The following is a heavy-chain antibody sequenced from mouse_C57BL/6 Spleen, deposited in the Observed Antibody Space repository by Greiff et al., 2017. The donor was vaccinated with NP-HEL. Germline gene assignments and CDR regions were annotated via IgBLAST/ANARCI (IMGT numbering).Heavy chain of an antibody. Sequence: VQLQQSGAELVKPGASVKISCKASGYAFSSYWMNWVKQRPGKGLEWIGQIYPGDGDTNYNGKFKGKATLTAVKSSSTAYMQLSSLTTEDSAVCSCARSAGTPYYFDYWGQGTTLTVSS. CDR2: IYPGDGDT. V-gene: IGHV1-80*01. J-gene: IGHJ2*01. D-gene: IGHD2-14*01. CDR3: ARSAGTPYYFDY. CDR1: GYAFSSYW.